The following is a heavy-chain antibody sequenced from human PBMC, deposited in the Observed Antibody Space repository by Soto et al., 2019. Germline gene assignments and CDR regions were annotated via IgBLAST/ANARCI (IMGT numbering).Heavy chain of an antibody. CDR2: IYWDDSK. CDR1: GGSISSNYW. J-gene: IGHJ4*02. D-gene: IGHD3-9*01. CDR3: AHKGPEDWPLDY. V-gene: IGHV2-5*08. Sequence: TLSLTCTVSGGSISSNYWSWIRQPPGKALEWLAVIYWDDSKHYSPSLRSRLTITKDTSKNQAVLTMTNMDPMDTGTYYCAHKGPEDWPLDYWGQGTLVTVSS.